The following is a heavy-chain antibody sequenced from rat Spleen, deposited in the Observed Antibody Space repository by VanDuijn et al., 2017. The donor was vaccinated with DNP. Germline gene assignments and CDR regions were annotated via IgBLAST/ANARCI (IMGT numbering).Heavy chain of an antibody. J-gene: IGHJ2*01. CDR3: TLLLQSYFDY. CDR1: GFTFSDYY. CDR2: IRYDGGST. Sequence: EVQLVESGGGLVQPGNSLKLSCAASGFTFSDYYMAWVRQAPTKGLEWVAYIRYDGGSTYYGDSVKGRFTISRDNTKSTLYLQMDSLRSEDTATYYCTLLLQSYFDYWGQGVLVSVSS. V-gene: IGHV5-20*01. D-gene: IGHD1-1*01.